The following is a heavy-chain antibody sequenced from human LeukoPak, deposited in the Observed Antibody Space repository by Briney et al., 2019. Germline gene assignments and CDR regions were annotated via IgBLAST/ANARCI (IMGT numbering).Heavy chain of an antibody. CDR3: ASGNSGSSANDY. CDR2: IYYSGST. Sequence: SETLSLTCTVSGGSISSYYWSWIRQPPGKGLEWIGYIYYSGSTNYNPSLKSRVTISVDTSKNQFSLKLSSVTAADTAVYYCASGNSGSSANDYWGQGTLVTVSS. J-gene: IGHJ4*02. CDR1: GGSISSYY. D-gene: IGHD1-26*01. V-gene: IGHV4-59*08.